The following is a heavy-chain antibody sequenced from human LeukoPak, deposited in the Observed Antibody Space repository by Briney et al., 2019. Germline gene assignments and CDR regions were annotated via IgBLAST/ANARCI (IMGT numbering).Heavy chain of an antibody. D-gene: IGHD5-12*01. CDR2: IHYSGST. J-gene: IGHJ4*02. Sequence: SSETLSLTCTVSGPSISGSNYYWDWIRQPPGKGLEWVGSIHYSGSTNYSPSPKSRVTISVDTSKNQFSLNLRSVTAADTAVYYCARQDIDIVATRTFDYWGQGVLVTVSS. V-gene: IGHV4-39*01. CDR3: ARQDIDIVATRTFDY. CDR1: GPSISGSNYY.